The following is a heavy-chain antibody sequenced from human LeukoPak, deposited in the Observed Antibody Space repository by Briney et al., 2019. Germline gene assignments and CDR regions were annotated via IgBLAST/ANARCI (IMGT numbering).Heavy chain of an antibody. CDR3: ARGLVDSSGYYFSFDY. Sequence: SVKVSCKASGGTFSSYAISWVRQAPGQGLEWMGGIIPIFGTANYAQKFQGRVTITTDEYTSTAYMQLSSLRSEDTAVYYCARGLVDSSGYYFSFDYWGQGTLVTVSS. CDR2: IIPIFGTA. D-gene: IGHD3-22*01. V-gene: IGHV1-69*05. CDR1: GGTFSSYA. J-gene: IGHJ4*02.